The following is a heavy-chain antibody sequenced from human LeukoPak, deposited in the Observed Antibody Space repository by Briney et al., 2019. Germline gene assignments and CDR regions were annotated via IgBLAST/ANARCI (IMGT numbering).Heavy chain of an antibody. D-gene: IGHD6-13*01. CDR2: IYSGGST. Sequence: GGSLRLSCAASGFTVSSNYMSWVRQAPGKGLEWVSVIYSGGSTYYADSVKGRFTISRDNSKNTLYLQMNSLRAEDTAVYYCAKDIAAAGPGFDYWGQGTLVTVSS. V-gene: IGHV3-53*05. CDR1: GFTVSSNY. J-gene: IGHJ4*02. CDR3: AKDIAAAGPGFDY.